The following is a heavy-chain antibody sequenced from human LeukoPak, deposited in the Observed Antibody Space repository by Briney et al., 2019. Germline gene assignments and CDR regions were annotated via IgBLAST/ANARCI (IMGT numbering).Heavy chain of an antibody. CDR2: IYHGGST. CDR3: ARVRGYGRDYYYYYMDV. D-gene: IGHD5-18*01. J-gene: IGHJ6*03. CDR1: GGTISSSNW. V-gene: IGHV4-4*02. Sequence: SGTLSLTCAVSGGTISSSNWWSWVRQPPGKGLEWIGEIYHGGSTNYNPSLKSRVTISVDKSKNQFSLKLSSVTAADTAVHSCARVRGYGRDYYYYYMDVWGKGTTVTVSS.